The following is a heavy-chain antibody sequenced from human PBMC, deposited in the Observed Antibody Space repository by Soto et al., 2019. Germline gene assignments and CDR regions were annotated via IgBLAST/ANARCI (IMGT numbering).Heavy chain of an antibody. CDR2: INPTSGGT. CDR3: ARAPGRKLWFYX. CDR1: GYTFTDYY. V-gene: IGHV1-2*02. Sequence: GASVKVSCKASGYTFTDYYMHWVRQAPGQGLEWMGCINPTSGGTNYAKKFQGRVNMTRDTSISTAYMELSRLISDDTAVYYCARAPGRKLWFYXWGQGALFTVSX. D-gene: IGHD5-18*01. J-gene: IGHJ4*02.